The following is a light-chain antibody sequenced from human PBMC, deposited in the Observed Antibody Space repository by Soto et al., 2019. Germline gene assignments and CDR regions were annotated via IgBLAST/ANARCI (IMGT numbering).Light chain of an antibody. J-gene: IGLJ2*01. CDR2: EVN. V-gene: IGLV2-8*01. CDR1: SSDIGGYNY. Sequence: QSALTQPPSASGSPGRSVTISCTGTSSDIGGYNYVSRYQQHPDKAPKLMIYEVNKRPSGVPDRFSGSKSGNTASLTVSGLQAEDEADYYCASHAGRKNIIFGGGTKVTVL. CDR3: ASHAGRKNII.